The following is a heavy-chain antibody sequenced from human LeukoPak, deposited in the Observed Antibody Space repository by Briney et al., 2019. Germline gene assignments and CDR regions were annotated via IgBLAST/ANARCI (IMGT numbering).Heavy chain of an antibody. CDR1: GFTFSSYA. D-gene: IGHD3-22*01. J-gene: IGHJ4*02. CDR3: ARVPRIVVDTTTTY. V-gene: IGHV3-30-3*01. Sequence: PGGSLGLSCAASGFTFSSYAMHWVRQAPGKGLEWVAVISYDGSNKYYADSVKGRFTIPRDNSKNTLYLQMNSLRAEDTAVYYCARVPRIVVDTTTTYWGQGTLVTVSS. CDR2: ISYDGSNK.